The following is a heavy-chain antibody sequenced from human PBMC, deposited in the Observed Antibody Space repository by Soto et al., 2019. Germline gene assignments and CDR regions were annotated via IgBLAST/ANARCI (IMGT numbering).Heavy chain of an antibody. V-gene: IGHV3-23*01. CDR3: AKGIMGVVPAAKGSGPYFDY. CDR1: GFTFSSYA. CDR2: ISGSGGST. Sequence: GGSLRLSCAASGFTFSSYAMSWVRQAPGKGLEWVSAISGSGGSTYYADTVEGRFTISRDNSKNTLYLQMNSLRAEDTAVYYFAKGIMGVVPAAKGSGPYFDYWGQGTLVTVSS. J-gene: IGHJ4*02. D-gene: IGHD2-2*01.